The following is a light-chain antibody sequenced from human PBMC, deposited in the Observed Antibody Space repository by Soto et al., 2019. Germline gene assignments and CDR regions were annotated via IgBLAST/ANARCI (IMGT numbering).Light chain of an antibody. CDR1: QGIRNA. Sequence: AIQMTKSQSSLPASVGVRVTITGRASQGIRNALGGYQQKPGKAPKLMIYAASSLHSGVPSRFSGSGSGTDFTLPISSLQPEDFATYYCRQDYNYPYTFGQGPKREIK. CDR2: AAS. CDR3: RQDYNYPYT. V-gene: IGKV1-6*01. J-gene: IGKJ2*01.